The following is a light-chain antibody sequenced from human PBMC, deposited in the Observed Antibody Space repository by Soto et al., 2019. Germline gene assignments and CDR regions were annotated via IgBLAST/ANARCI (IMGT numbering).Light chain of an antibody. CDR3: QQYNNWPYT. CDR1: QHVSSN. CDR2: RAS. V-gene: IGKV3-15*01. Sequence: EIVMTQSPATLSVSPGGSATLSCRASQHVSSNFAWYRQKPGQAPTLLIYRASTRATGTPARFSGSGSGSAFTLTISRLQSEDFAAYYCQQYNNWPYTFGQGTKLEIK. J-gene: IGKJ2*01.